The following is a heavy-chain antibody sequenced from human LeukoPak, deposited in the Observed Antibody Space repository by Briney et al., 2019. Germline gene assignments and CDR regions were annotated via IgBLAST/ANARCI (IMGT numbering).Heavy chain of an antibody. CDR3: ARGGPRGNGFDY. V-gene: IGHV1-2*02. D-gene: IGHD6-25*01. CDR1: GYIFTGQF. CDR2: YNPNSGDT. J-gene: IGHJ4*02. Sequence: ASVKVSCKASGYIFTGQFIHWVRQAPGQGMEWMAMYNPNSGDTTFSQRFQDRVTMTRDTSVNTAFMELSRLTSDDTAVYYCARGGPRGNGFDYRGQGTLVSVSS.